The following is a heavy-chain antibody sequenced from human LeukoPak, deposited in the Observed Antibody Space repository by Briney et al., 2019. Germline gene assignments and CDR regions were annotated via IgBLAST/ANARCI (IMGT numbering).Heavy chain of an antibody. CDR3: AREAYDILTGYADY. V-gene: IGHV3-7*01. J-gene: IGHJ4*02. Sequence: GGSLRLSCAASGFTFSSYWMSWVRQAPGKGLEWVANIKQDGSEKYYVDSVKGRFTISRDNAKNSLYLQMNSLRAEDTAVYYCAREAYDILTGYADYWGQGTLVTVSS. D-gene: IGHD3-9*01. CDR1: GFTFSSYW. CDR2: IKQDGSEK.